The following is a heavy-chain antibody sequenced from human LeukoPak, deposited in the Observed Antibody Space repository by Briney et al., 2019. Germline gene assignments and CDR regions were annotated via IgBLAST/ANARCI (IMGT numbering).Heavy chain of an antibody. CDR2: IYYSGTT. Sequence: SETLSLTCSVSGVSIRSSSYYWGWIRQPPGKGLEWIGSIYYSGTTYYNPSLKSRVTMSVDTSKNQFSLRLSSVTAADTAVYYCARGPLRTTDKPIDYWGQGTLVTVSS. CDR1: GVSIRSSSYY. V-gene: IGHV4-39*01. J-gene: IGHJ4*02. CDR3: ARGPLRTTDKPIDY. D-gene: IGHD4-17*01.